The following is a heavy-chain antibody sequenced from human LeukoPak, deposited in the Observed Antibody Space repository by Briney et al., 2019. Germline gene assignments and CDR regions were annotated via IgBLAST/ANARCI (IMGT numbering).Heavy chain of an antibody. CDR2: ISYDGSNK. J-gene: IGHJ4*02. V-gene: IGHV3-30-3*01. Sequence: GGSLRLSCAASGFTFSSYAMHWVRQAPGKGLEWVAVISYDGSNKYYADSVKGRFTISRDNSKNTLYLQMNSLRAEDTAVYYCARGIGESAHYHFWSGYYSPFDYWGQGTLVTVSP. CDR1: GFTFSSYA. CDR3: ARGIGESAHYHFWSGYYSPFDY. D-gene: IGHD3-3*01.